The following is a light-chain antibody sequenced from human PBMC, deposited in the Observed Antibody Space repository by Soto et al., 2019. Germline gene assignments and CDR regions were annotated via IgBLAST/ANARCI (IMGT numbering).Light chain of an antibody. CDR1: QSISSW. V-gene: IGKV1-5*01. CDR3: QQYNNWPPET. Sequence: DIQVTQSPSTLSSSVGDRVTITCRASQSISSWLAWYQQKPGKAPKLLIYDASSLESGVPSRFSGSGSGTEFTLTISSLQSEDFAVYYCQQYNNWPPETFGPGTKVDIK. J-gene: IGKJ3*01. CDR2: DAS.